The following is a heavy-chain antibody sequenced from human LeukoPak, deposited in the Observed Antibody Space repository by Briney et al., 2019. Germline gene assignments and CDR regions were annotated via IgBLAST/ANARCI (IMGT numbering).Heavy chain of an antibody. D-gene: IGHD3-22*01. V-gene: IGHV4-34*01. CDR1: GGSISSYY. Sequence: SETLSLTCTVSGGSISSYYWSWIRQPPGKGLEWIGEINHSGSTNYNPSLKSRVTISVDTSKNQFSLKLSSVTAADTAVYYCASGYYDSSGYYYLDYWGQGTLVTVSS. J-gene: IGHJ4*02. CDR2: INHSGST. CDR3: ASGYYDSSGYYYLDY.